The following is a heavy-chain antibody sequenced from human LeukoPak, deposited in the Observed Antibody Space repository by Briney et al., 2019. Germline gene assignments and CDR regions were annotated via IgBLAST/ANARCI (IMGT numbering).Heavy chain of an antibody. D-gene: IGHD2-2*01. J-gene: IGHJ6*02. Sequence: GGSLRLSCAAPGFTFSSYSMNWVRQAPGKGLEWVSSISSSSYIYYADSVEGRFTISRDNAKNSLYLQMNSLRAEDTAVYYCARDCSSTSCYYYYGMDVWGQGTTVTVSS. CDR1: GFTFSSYS. CDR3: ARDCSSTSCYYYYGMDV. V-gene: IGHV3-21*01. CDR2: ISSSSYI.